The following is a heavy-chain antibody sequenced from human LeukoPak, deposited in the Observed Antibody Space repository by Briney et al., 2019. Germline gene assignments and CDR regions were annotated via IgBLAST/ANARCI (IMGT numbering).Heavy chain of an antibody. CDR1: GFTFSSYG. J-gene: IGHJ4*02. CDR3: AKDKGLLHTSYYFDY. D-gene: IGHD3-22*01. CDR2: ISYDGSNK. Sequence: GGSLRLSCAASGFTFSSYGMHWVRQAPGKGLEWVAVISYDGSNKYYADSVKGRFTISRDNSENTLYLQMNSLRAEDTALYYCAKDKGLLHTSYYFDYWGQGTLVTVSS. V-gene: IGHV3-30*18.